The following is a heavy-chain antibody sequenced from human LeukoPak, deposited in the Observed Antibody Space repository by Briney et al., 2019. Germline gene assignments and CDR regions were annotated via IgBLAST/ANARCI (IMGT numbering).Heavy chain of an antibody. CDR3: ARSKQRVVPAAMLTYYYGMDV. D-gene: IGHD2-2*01. J-gene: IGHJ6*02. Sequence: SETLSLTCAVYGGSFSGYYWSWIRQPPGKGLEWIGEINHSGSTNYNPSLKSRVTISVDTSKNQFSLKLSSVTAADTAVYYCARSKQRVVPAAMLTYYYGMDVWGQGTTVTVSS. CDR2: INHSGST. V-gene: IGHV4-34*01. CDR1: GGSFSGYY.